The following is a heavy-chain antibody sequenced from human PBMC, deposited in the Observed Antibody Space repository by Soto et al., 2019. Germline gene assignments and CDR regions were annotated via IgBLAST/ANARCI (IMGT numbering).Heavy chain of an antibody. V-gene: IGHV1-18*01. J-gene: IGHJ3*01. D-gene: IGHD1-26*01. CDR3: ARWSAIVGGAEALDV. CDR1: GYTFINYG. Sequence: QVQLVQSGAEVKKPGASVRVSCKTSGYTFINYGITWVRQGPGQGLEWMGWLSAYNGDTSSSEKLQDRFTMTTDTSTNTVYMDLRSLTFDDTAVYYCARWSAIVGGAEALDVWGQGTMVIVSS. CDR2: LSAYNGDT.